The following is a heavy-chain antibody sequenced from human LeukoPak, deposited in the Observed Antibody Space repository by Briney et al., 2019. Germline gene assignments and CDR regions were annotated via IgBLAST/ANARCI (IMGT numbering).Heavy chain of an antibody. V-gene: IGHV3-21*01. CDR1: GFTFNSYS. Sequence: GGSLRLSCAASGFTFNSYSMNWVRQAPGKGLEWVSSISSSSSYIYYAGSVKGRFTISRDNAKNSLYLQMNSLRAEDTAVYYCASGYWNDGYWGQGTLVTVSS. D-gene: IGHD1-1*01. CDR2: ISSSSSYI. CDR3: ASGYWNDGY. J-gene: IGHJ4*02.